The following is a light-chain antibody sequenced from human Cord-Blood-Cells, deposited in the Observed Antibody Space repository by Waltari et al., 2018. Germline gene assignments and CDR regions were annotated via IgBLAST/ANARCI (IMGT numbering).Light chain of an antibody. V-gene: IGKV4-1*01. Sequence: DIVITASPDSLAVSLGERATINCKYSQSVLYSSNNKNYLAWYQQKPGQPPKLLIYWASTRESGVPDRFSGSGSGTDFTLTISSLQAEDMAVYYCQQYYSTPFTFGPGTKVDIK. CDR2: WAS. CDR3: QQYYSTPFT. J-gene: IGKJ3*01. CDR1: QSVLYSSNNKNY.